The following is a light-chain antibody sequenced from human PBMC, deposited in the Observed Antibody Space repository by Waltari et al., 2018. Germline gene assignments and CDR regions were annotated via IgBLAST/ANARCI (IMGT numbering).Light chain of an antibody. V-gene: IGKV1-27*01. CDR3: QKYNSAPS. CDR1: QGISNY. J-gene: IGKJ4*01. CDR2: AAS. Sequence: QMTQSPSSLYASVGDRVTITCRASQGISNYLAWYQQKPGKVPKLLIYAASTLQSGVPSRFSGSGSGTDFTLTISSLQPEDVATYYCQKYNSAPSFGGGTKVEIK.